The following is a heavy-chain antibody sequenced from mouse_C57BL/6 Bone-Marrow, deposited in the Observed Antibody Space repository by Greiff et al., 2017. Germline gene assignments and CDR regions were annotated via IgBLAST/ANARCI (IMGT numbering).Heavy chain of an antibody. CDR3: TRRECGWFAY. J-gene: IGHJ3*01. Sequence: EVKLVESGAELVRPGASVKLSCTASGFNIKDDYMHWVKQRPEQGLEWIGWIDPENGDTEYASKFQGKATITADTSSNTAYLQLSSLTSEDTAVYYCTRRECGWFAYWGQGTLVTVSA. CDR2: IDPENGDT. V-gene: IGHV14-4*01. CDR1: GFNIKDDY.